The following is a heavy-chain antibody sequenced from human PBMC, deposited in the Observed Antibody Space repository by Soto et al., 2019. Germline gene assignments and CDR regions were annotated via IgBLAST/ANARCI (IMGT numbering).Heavy chain of an antibody. CDR3: ARGSSWYDYYYGMDV. CDR1: GGSISSSSYY. V-gene: IGHV4-39*01. CDR2: IYYSGST. J-gene: IGHJ6*02. Sequence: SETLSLTCTVSGGSISSSSYYWGWIRQPPGKGLEWIGSIYYSGSTYYNPSLKSRVTISVDTSKNQFSLKLSSVTAADTAVYYCARGSSWYDYYYGMDVWGQGTTVTVSS. D-gene: IGHD6-13*01.